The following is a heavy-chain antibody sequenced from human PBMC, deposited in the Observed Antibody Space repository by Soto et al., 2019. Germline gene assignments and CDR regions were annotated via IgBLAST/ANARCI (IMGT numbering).Heavy chain of an antibody. D-gene: IGHD1-7*01. Sequence: SQTLSLTCAISGDSVSSNSAAWNWIRQSPSRGLEWLGRTYYRSKWYNDYAVSVKSRITINPDTSKNQFSLQLNSVTPEDTAVYYCARVPGGITGTTDYYYGMDVWGQGXTVTVYS. CDR2: TYYRSKWYN. CDR3: ARVPGGITGTTDYYYGMDV. J-gene: IGHJ6*02. CDR1: GDSVSSNSAA. V-gene: IGHV6-1*01.